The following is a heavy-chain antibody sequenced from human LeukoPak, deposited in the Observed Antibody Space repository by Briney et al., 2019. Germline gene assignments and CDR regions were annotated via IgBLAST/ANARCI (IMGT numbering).Heavy chain of an antibody. D-gene: IGHD3-22*01. Sequence: SSQTLSLTCNVSGGSISSSSYYWGWIRQPPGKGLEWIGSIYYSGSTYYNSSLKSRVTISGDTSKNQFSLKLSSVTAADTAVYYCATTSSDTSGYYFDYWGQGTLVTVSS. CDR1: GGSISSSSYY. CDR3: ATTSSDTSGYYFDY. CDR2: IYYSGST. V-gene: IGHV4-39*07. J-gene: IGHJ4*02.